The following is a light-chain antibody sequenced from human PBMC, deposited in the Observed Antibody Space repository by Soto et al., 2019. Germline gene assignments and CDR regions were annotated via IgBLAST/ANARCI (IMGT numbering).Light chain of an antibody. Sequence: DIQMTQSPSSLSASVGDRVTVTCQASHDISNYLNWYQQKPGKAPKLLIYDASNLESGVPSRFSGSGSGTDFTFTISSVQPEDIATYHCQQYDSLPLTFGGGTKVEIK. V-gene: IGKV1-33*01. CDR2: DAS. J-gene: IGKJ4*01. CDR3: QQYDSLPLT. CDR1: HDISNY.